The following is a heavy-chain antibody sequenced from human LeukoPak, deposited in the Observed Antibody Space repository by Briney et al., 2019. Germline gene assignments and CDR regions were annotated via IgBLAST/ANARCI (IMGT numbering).Heavy chain of an antibody. V-gene: IGHV1-69*13. Sequence: SVKVSCKASGGTFGSSAISWVRQAPGQGLEWMGNIIPTFGTPNHAQKFQGRVTITADESTSTAYMELSGLRSEDTAVYYCAREGKKNDILTGHDYWGQGTQVTVSS. CDR3: AREGKKNDILTGHDY. D-gene: IGHD3-9*01. J-gene: IGHJ4*02. CDR1: GGTFGSSA. CDR2: IIPTFGTP.